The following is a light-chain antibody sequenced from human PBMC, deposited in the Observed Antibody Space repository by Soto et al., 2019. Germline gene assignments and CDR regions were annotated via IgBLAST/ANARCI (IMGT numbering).Light chain of an antibody. Sequence: EIVMTQSPATLSVSPGERAALSCRASQSVSSNFAWYQQKPGQAPRLLLYGASTRATGIPARVSGSGSGTEFTLTISSLQSEDFAVYYCQQYNNWPYTFGQGTKLEI. CDR1: QSVSSN. V-gene: IGKV3-15*01. CDR2: GAS. CDR3: QQYNNWPYT. J-gene: IGKJ2*01.